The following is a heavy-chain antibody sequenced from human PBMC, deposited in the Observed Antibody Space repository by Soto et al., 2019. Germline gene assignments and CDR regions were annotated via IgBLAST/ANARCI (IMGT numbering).Heavy chain of an antibody. V-gene: IGHV3-74*01. CDR3: ARDSNWNRF. D-gene: IGHD1-20*01. CDR1: GFTFSRYW. Sequence: EMQLVESGGGLVQPGGSLRLSCAASGFTFSRYWMHWVRQAPGKGLVWVSRLNTDGSTTSYADSVKGRFTISRDNAKNTLFLQMNSLRAGETAVYFCARDSNWNRFWGQGTQVTVSA. J-gene: IGHJ4*02. CDR2: LNTDGSTT.